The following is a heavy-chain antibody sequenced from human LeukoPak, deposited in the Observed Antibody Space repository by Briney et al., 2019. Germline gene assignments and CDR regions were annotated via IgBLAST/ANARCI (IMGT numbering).Heavy chain of an antibody. D-gene: IGHD3-9*01. J-gene: IGHJ4*02. V-gene: IGHV3-30*01. CDR2: ISYDGSNK. Sequence: PGGSLRLSCAASGFTFSNYWVHWVRQAPGKGLEWVAVISYDGSNKYYADSVKGRFTISRDNSKNTLYLQMNSLRAEDTAVYYCASLTYYDILTGYDYWGQGTLVTVSS. CDR3: ASLTYYDILTGYDY. CDR1: GFTFSNYW.